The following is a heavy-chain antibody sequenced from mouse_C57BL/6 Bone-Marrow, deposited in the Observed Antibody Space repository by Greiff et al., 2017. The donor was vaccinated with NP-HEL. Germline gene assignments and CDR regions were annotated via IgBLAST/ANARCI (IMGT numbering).Heavy chain of an antibody. CDR2: IHPNSGST. CDR1: GYTFTSYW. J-gene: IGHJ4*01. V-gene: IGHV1-64*01. D-gene: IGHD2-4*01. CDR3: ARCYDYPYYYAMDY. Sequence: QVQLKQPGAELVKPGASVKLSCKASGYTFTSYWMHWVKQRPGQGLEWIGMIHPNSGSTNYNEKFKSKATLTVDKSSSTAYMQLSSLTSEDSAVYYCARCYDYPYYYAMDYWGQGTSVTVSS.